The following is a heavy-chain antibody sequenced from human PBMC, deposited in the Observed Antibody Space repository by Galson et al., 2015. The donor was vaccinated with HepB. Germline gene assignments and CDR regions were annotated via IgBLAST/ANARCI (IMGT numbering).Heavy chain of an antibody. D-gene: IGHD2-15*01. J-gene: IGHJ4*02. CDR2: IFPGDSDT. CDR3: ARHGTPFDY. Sequence: GESLTISCKGSGYSFTSKWIGWVRQMPGEGLEWMGIIFPGDSDTRYSPSFQGQVTISADESISTAYLQWSSLKASDTAIYYCARHGTPFDYWGQGTLVTVSS. CDR1: GYSFTSKW. V-gene: IGHV5-51*01.